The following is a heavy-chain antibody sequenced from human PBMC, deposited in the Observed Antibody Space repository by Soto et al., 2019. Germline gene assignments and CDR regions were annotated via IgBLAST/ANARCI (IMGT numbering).Heavy chain of an antibody. CDR2: IYPDDSET. CDR3: ARGPPTDY. Sequence: PGESRKISCKASGYNFTDYWIDWVRQMPGKGLEWMGTIYPDDSETRYSPSFQGQVTISVDKSISTAYLQWSSLKAPDTAMYYCARGPPTDYWGQGTLVTVSS. J-gene: IGHJ4*02. CDR1: GYNFTDYW. V-gene: IGHV5-51*01.